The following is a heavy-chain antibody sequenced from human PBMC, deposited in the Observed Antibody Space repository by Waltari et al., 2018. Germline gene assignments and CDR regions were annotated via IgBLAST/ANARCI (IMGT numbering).Heavy chain of an antibody. D-gene: IGHD2-15*01. V-gene: IGHV3-7*01. CDR2: IKQDGSEK. J-gene: IGHJ4*02. Sequence: EVQLVESGGGLVQPGGFLRLFCAASGLTFSTHWMSWARQAPGKGLEWVANIKQDGSEKYYVDSVKGRFTISRDNAKNSLYLQMNSLRAEDSAVYHCVRGAVDNWGQGTLVTVSS. CDR1: GLTFSTHW. CDR3: VRGAVDN.